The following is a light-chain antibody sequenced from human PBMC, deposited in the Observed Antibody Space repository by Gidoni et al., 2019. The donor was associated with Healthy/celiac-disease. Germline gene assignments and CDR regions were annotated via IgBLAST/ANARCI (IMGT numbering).Light chain of an antibody. CDR1: NIGSKS. V-gene: IGLV3-21*03. J-gene: IGLJ2*01. CDR3: QVCDSSSDRVV. Sequence: SYVLTPPPSVSVAPGKTARITCGGNNIGSKSWHWYQQKPGQAPVPVVYDVSDRPTGIPERFSGSNSGNTATLTISRGEAGDEADYYCQVCDSSSDRVVFGGGTKLTVL. CDR2: DVS.